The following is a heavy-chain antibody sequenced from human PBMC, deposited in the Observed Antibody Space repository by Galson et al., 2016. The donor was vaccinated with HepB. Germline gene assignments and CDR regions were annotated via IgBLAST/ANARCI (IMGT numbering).Heavy chain of an antibody. D-gene: IGHD1/OR15-1a*01. Sequence: SVKVSCKASGFTFTSSAVQWARQARGQRLEWIGWIVVGSGDTDYAQKFQERVTITRDMSTSTAYMELSSLRSEDTAVYYCAAVGMGTTLSSYYFDYWGQGTLVTVSS. J-gene: IGHJ4*02. CDR3: AAVGMGTTLSSYYFDY. CDR2: IVVGSGDT. V-gene: IGHV1-58*01. CDR1: GFTFTSSA.